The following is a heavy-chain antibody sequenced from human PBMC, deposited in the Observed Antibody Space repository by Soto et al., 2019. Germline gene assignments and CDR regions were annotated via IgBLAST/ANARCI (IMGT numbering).Heavy chain of an antibody. Sequence: PGGSLRLSCAASGFPFSSYAMSWVRQAPGKGLEWVSAISGSGGSTYYADSVKGRFTISRDNSKNTLYLQMNSLRVEDTAVYYCAKESLQYYYGSGSPYYWGQGTLVTVSS. CDR2: ISGSGGST. CDR3: AKESLQYYYGSGSPYY. J-gene: IGHJ4*01. CDR1: GFPFSSYA. D-gene: IGHD3-10*01. V-gene: IGHV3-23*01.